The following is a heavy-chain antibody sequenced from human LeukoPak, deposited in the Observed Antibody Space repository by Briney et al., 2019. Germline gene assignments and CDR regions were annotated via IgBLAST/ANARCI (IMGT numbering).Heavy chain of an antibody. D-gene: IGHD3-10*01. V-gene: IGHV1-8*01. CDR1: GYTFTSYD. CDR3: ATYPLWFGEPKSYYFDY. J-gene: IGHJ4*02. CDR2: MNPNSGNT. Sequence: ASVKVSCKASGYTFTSYDINWVRQATGQGLEWMGWMNPNSGNTGYAQKFQGTVSMTRNTSISTAYMELSSLKSEDTAVYYCATYPLWFGEPKSYYFDYWGQGTLVTVSS.